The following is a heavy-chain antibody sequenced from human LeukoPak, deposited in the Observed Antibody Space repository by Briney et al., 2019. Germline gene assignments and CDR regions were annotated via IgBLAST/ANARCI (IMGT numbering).Heavy chain of an antibody. J-gene: IGHJ3*02. D-gene: IGHD3-16*01. CDR1: GFSFSTYT. V-gene: IGHV3-30-3*01. CDR2: MSYDGSDK. CDR3: ARRGDI. Sequence: GGSLRLSCAASGFSFSTYTMHWVRQAPGKGLEWVAVMSYDGSDKYYADSVKGRFTISRDNAKNSLYLQMNSLRDEDTAVYYCARRGDIWGQGTMVTVSS.